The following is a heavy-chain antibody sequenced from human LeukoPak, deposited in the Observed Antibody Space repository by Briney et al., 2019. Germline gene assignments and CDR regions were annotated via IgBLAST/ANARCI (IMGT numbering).Heavy chain of an antibody. Sequence: PGGSLRLSCAASGFTFSSYWMSWLRQAPGKGLEGVAHIKQDGSEKYYVDSVKGRFTISRDNAKNSLYLQMNSLRAEDTAVYYCARDNGYCSGGSCYHYYMDVWGKGTTVTISS. CDR2: IKQDGSEK. V-gene: IGHV3-7*01. CDR3: ARDNGYCSGGSCYHYYMDV. J-gene: IGHJ6*03. CDR1: GFTFSSYW. D-gene: IGHD2-15*01.